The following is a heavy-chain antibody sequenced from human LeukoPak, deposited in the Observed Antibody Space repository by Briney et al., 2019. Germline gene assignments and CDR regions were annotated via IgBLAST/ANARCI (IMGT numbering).Heavy chain of an antibody. Sequence: KPGGPLRLSCAASGFTFNSYSMNWVRQAPGKGLEWGSSISSSSSYIYYADSVKGRFTISRDNAKNSLYLQMNSLRAEDTAVYYCARVQDIVVVPAEFDYWGQGTLVTVSS. V-gene: IGHV3-21*01. CDR3: ARVQDIVVVPAEFDY. CDR1: GFTFNSYS. D-gene: IGHD2-2*01. CDR2: ISSSSSYI. J-gene: IGHJ4*02.